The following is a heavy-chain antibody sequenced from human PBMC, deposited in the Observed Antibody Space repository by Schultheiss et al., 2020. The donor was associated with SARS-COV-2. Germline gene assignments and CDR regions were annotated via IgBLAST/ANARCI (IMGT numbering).Heavy chain of an antibody. CDR1: GGSISSYY. V-gene: IGHV4-59*01. D-gene: IGHD1-1*01. CDR2: VYYSGST. Sequence: SQTLSLTCTVSGGSISSYYWTWIRQPPGKRLEWIGYVYYSGSTNYNPSLKSRVTISVDTSKNQFSLKLSSVTAADTAVYYCARDLEVVGAPWGQGTLVTVSS. CDR3: ARDLEVVGAP. J-gene: IGHJ5*02.